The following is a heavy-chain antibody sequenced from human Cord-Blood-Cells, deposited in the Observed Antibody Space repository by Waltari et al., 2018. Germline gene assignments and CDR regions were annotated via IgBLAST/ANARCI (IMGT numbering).Heavy chain of an antibody. D-gene: IGHD3-16*01. CDR2: IYYSGST. J-gene: IGHJ4*02. V-gene: IGHV4-39*01. Sequence: QLQLQESGPGLVKPSETLSLTCTVPGGSISSSSYYWGWIRQPPGKGLEWFGSIYYSGSTYYNPSLKSRVTISVDTSKNQFSLKLSSVTAADTAVYYCANLWGYYFDYWGQGTLVTVSS. CDR3: ANLWGYYFDY. CDR1: GGSISSSSYY.